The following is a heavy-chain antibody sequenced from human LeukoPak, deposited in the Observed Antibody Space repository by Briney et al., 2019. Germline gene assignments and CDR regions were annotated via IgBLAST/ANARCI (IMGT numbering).Heavy chain of an antibody. CDR1: GFTFSSYG. Sequence: GRSLRLSCAASGFTFSSYGMHWVRQAPGKGLEWVAVIWYDGSNKYYADSVKGRFTISRDNSKNTLYLQMNSLRAEDTAVYYCARDISRAPYTAMIDWGQGTLVTVSS. J-gene: IGHJ4*02. V-gene: IGHV3-33*01. CDR3: ARDISRAPYTAMID. CDR2: IWYDGSNK. D-gene: IGHD5-18*01.